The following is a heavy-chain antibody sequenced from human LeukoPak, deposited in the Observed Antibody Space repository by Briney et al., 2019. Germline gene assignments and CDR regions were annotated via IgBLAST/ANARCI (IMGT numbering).Heavy chain of an antibody. D-gene: IGHD2-15*01. J-gene: IGHJ4*02. V-gene: IGHV3-23*01. CDR1: GFTFSSYA. CDR3: AKGARVVVVAATPVDWYFDY. CDR2: ISGSGGST. Sequence: PGGSLRLSCAASGFTFSSYAMSWVRQAPGKGLEWVSAISGSGGSTYYADSVKDRFTISRDNSKNTLYLQMNSLRAEDTAVYYCAKGARVVVVAATPVDWYFDYWGQGTLVTVSS.